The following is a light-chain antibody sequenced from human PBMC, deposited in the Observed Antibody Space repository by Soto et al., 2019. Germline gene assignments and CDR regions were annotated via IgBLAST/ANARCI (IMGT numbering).Light chain of an antibody. V-gene: IGKV3-20*01. CDR3: QQYETSWT. J-gene: IGKJ1*01. Sequence: ELVLPQSPGTLSLSPGDRATLSCRASENMRRSHLAWSQQKPGQAPSLLIYGVSTRATGIPDRFSGSGSGTDFTLTISRLEPEDFAVYYCQQYETSWTFGQGTKVEIK. CDR2: GVS. CDR1: ENMRRSH.